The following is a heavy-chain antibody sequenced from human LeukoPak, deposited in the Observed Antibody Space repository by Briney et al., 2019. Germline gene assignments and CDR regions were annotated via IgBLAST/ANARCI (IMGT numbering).Heavy chain of an antibody. D-gene: IGHD1-26*01. CDR2: ISAYNGNT. CDR3: ARDDSGSLNWFDP. V-gene: IGHV1-18*01. J-gene: IGHJ5*02. CDR1: GYTFTSYG. Sequence: EASVKVSCKASGYTFTSYGISWVRQAPGQGLEWMGWISAYNGNTNYAQNFQGRVTMTTDTSTSTAFMELRSLRSDDTAVYYCARDDSGSLNWFDPWGQGTLVTVSS.